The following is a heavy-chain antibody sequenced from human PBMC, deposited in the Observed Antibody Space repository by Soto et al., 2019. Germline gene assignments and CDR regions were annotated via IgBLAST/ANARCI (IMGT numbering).Heavy chain of an antibody. CDR3: ANVRGRWLLDNAFDI. V-gene: IGHV3-30*18. D-gene: IGHD5-12*01. J-gene: IGHJ3*02. CDR1: GFTFSSYG. Sequence: ESVGGVVQPGRSLRLSCAASGFTFSSYGMHWVRQAPGKGLEWVAVISYDGSNKYYADSVKGRFTISRDNSKNTLYLQMNSLRAEDTAVYYCANVRGRWLLDNAFDIWGQGTMVTVSS. CDR2: ISYDGSNK.